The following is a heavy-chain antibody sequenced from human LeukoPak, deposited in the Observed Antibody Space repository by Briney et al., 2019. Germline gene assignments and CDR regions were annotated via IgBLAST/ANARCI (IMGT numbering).Heavy chain of an antibody. J-gene: IGHJ6*03. V-gene: IGHV4-61*02. D-gene: IGHD6-13*01. CDR2: IYTSGST. CDR1: GGSISSGGYY. CDR3: ARDRIAAALDYYMDV. Sequence: SQTLSLTCTVSGGSISSGGYYWSWIRQPAGKGLEWIGRIYTSGSTNYNPSLKSRVTISVDTSKNQFSLKLSSVTAADTAVYYCARDRIAAALDYYMDVWGKGTTVTASS.